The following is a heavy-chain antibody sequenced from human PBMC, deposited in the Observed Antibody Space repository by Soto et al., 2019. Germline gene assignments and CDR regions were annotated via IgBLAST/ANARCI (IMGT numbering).Heavy chain of an antibody. CDR3: ARDQLERGYSYGYSDY. CDR1: GGTFSSYA. Sequence: SVKVSCKASGGTFSSYAISWVRQAPGQGLEWMGGIIPIFGTANYAQKFQGRVTITADESTSTAYMELSSLRSEDTAVYYCARDQLERGYSYGYSDYWGQGTLVTVSS. V-gene: IGHV1-69*13. J-gene: IGHJ4*02. CDR2: IIPIFGTA. D-gene: IGHD5-18*01.